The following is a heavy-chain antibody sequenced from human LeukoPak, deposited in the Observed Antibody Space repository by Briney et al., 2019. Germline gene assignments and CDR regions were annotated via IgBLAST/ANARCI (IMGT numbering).Heavy chain of an antibody. V-gene: IGHV3-23*01. J-gene: IGHJ4*02. CDR3: AKAVTFSYFDY. D-gene: IGHD3-10*01. Sequence: PGGSLRLSCAASGFTFSSYAMSWVRQAPGKGLEWVSAISVSDGSTYYADSEKGRFTISRDNSKNTLYLQMNSLRAEDTAVYYCAKAVTFSYFDYWGQGTLVTVSS. CDR2: ISVSDGST. CDR1: GFTFSSYA.